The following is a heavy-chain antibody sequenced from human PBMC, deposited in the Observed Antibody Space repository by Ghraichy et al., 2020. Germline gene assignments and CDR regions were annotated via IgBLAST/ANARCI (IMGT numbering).Heavy chain of an antibody. J-gene: IGHJ6*02. CDR3: ARKKQPGVGMDV. D-gene: IGHD3-10*01. CDR2: ISSSSSYI. V-gene: IGHV3-21*01. CDR1: GFTFSSYS. Sequence: GGSLRLSCAASGFTFSSYSMNWVRQAPGKGLEWVSSISSSSSYIYYADSVKGRFTISRDNAKNSLYLQMNSLRAEDTAVYYCARKKQPGVGMDVWGQGTTVTVSS.